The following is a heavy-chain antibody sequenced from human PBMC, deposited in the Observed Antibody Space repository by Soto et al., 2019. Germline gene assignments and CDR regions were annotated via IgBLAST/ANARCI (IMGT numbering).Heavy chain of an antibody. V-gene: IGHV1-2*04. CDR2: INPNSGGT. D-gene: IGHD3-16*01. Sequence: QVQLVQSGAEVKKPGASVKVSCKASGYTFTGYYMYWVRQAPGQGLEWMGWINPNSGGTNYAQKLQGWVTMTRDTSISTAYMELSRLRSDDTAVYYCARGDAASRAGENYYYYYYMYVWGKGTTVTVSS. J-gene: IGHJ6*03. CDR1: GYTFTGYY. CDR3: ARGDAASRAGENYYYYYYMYV.